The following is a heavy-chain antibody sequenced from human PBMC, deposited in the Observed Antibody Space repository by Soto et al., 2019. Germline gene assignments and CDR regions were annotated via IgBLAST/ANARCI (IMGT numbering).Heavy chain of an antibody. Sequence: QVQLVESGGGVVQPGRSLRLSCAASGFIFSDYAMHWVRQAPGKGLEWVAVISYGGDNKYYADSVRGRFAISRDNLKNTLELQMNSMNPEDTAVYHCAKARHSTSWYGLEADLWGQGPLVTVSS. CDR1: GFIFSDYA. D-gene: IGHD6-13*01. J-gene: IGHJ4*02. CDR3: AKARHSTSWYGLEADL. CDR2: ISYGGDNK. V-gene: IGHV3-30*09.